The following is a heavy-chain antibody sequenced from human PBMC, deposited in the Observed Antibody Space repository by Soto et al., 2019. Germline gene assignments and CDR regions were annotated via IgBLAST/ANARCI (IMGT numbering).Heavy chain of an antibody. CDR1: GYTFTSYA. J-gene: IGHJ4*02. CDR3: ARIEESGIVHDFDF. V-gene: IGHV1-18*01. D-gene: IGHD1-26*01. CDR2: ISAHSGNT. Sequence: QVQLVQSEGEVKKPGASVKISCRASGYTFTSYAINWVRQAPGQGLEWMGWISAHSGNTNYAQKVQGRVTMTTDTSTSTAYMELRSLRSDATDIYYCARIEESGIVHDFDFWGQRTLVTVSS.